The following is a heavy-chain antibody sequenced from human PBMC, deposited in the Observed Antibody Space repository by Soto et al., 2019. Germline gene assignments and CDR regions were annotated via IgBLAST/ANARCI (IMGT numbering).Heavy chain of an antibody. CDR2: ISGSGATT. V-gene: IGHV3-23*01. Sequence: GGSLRLSGAASGFSFSTYAMSWVRQAPGKALGWVSAISGSGATTFSADSKKGRFTISGDSSRDTLYLQMNSLRAEDTAVYFCAREQCSPLDRYCADGAVDWVDPWGRGTLVTVSS. CDR3: AREQCSPLDRYCADGAVDWVDP. CDR1: GFSFSTYA. J-gene: IGHJ5*02. D-gene: IGHD2-8*01.